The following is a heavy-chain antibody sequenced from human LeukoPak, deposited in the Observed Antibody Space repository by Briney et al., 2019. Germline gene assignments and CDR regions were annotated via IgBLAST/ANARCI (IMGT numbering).Heavy chain of an antibody. CDR3: ARDETEGYSSGWYLGWFDP. CDR1: GGTFSSYA. J-gene: IGHJ5*02. V-gene: IGHV1-69*04. Sequence: SSVKVSCKASGGTFSSYAISWVRQAPGRGLEWMGRIIPIFGIANYAQKFQGRVTITADKSTSTAYMELSSLRSEDTAVYYCARDETEGYSSGWYLGWFDPWGQGTLVTVSS. D-gene: IGHD6-19*01. CDR2: IIPIFGIA.